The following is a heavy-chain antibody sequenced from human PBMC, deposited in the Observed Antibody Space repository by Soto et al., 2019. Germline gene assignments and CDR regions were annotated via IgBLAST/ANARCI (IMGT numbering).Heavy chain of an antibody. Sequence: QVQLVESGGGVVQPGGSLRLSCAASGFTFSTYGIHWVRQAPGKGLEWVAVLRYDGSNKNYADSVKGRFTISRDNSKKRLSVHMWRLAAEDAAVYCCAGDGGWCGGGRCLVGSCDRWGEGALVTVSS. V-gene: IGHV3-33*01. CDR2: LRYDGSNK. CDR1: GFTFSTYG. J-gene: IGHJ4*02. CDR3: AGDGGWCGGGRCLVGSCDR. D-gene: IGHD2-15*01.